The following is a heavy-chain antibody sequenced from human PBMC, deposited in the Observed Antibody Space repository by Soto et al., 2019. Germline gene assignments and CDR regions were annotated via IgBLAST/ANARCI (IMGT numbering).Heavy chain of an antibody. CDR2: IYSGGST. Sequence: GGSLRLSCAASGFTVSSNYMSWVRQAPGKGLEWVSVIYSGGSTYYADSVKGRFTISRDNPKNTLYLQMNSLRAEDTAVYYCARDRDTALNYGMDVWGQGTTVTVS. V-gene: IGHV3-53*01. D-gene: IGHD5-18*01. CDR3: ARDRDTALNYGMDV. J-gene: IGHJ6*02. CDR1: GFTVSSNY.